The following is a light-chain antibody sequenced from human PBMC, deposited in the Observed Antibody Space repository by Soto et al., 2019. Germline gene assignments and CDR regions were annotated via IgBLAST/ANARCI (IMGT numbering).Light chain of an antibody. V-gene: IGLV2-14*01. J-gene: IGLJ1*01. CDR2: EVS. CDR3: SSYTRQSTYV. CDR1: SSDIGAYKY. Sequence: QSALTQPASVSGSPGQSVTISCTGTSSDIGAYKYVSWYQHHPGKSPRLLIYEVSNRPSGVSNRFSASKSGNTASLTISGLQAEDEADYYCSSYTRQSTYVFGTGTKLTVL.